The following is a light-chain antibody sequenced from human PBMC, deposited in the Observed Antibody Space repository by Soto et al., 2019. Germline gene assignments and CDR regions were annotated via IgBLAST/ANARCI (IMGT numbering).Light chain of an antibody. V-gene: IGLV2-23*01. CDR3: CSYACSSTWA. CDR2: EDI. CDR1: SSDVGSYNL. Sequence: QSVLTQPASVSGSPGQSITISCTGTSSDVGSYNLVSWYQHHPGKAPKLMIYEDIKRPSGVSNRFSGSKSGNTASLTISGLQAEDEADYFCCSYACSSTWAFGGGTKVTVL. J-gene: IGLJ2*01.